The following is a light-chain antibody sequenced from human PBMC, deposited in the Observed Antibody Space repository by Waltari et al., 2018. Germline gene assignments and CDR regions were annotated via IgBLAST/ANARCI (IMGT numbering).Light chain of an antibody. CDR3: QQRNTGLGFN. V-gene: IGKV3-11*01. CDR2: DAS. CDR1: QSITSY. J-gene: IGKJ3*01. Sequence: EVVLTQSPAPMSLSPGERATLSCRASQSITSYLAWYQQKPGQAPRLLIYDASNRATGIPARFSGSGSGTDFTLTISSLEPEDFAVYYCQQRNTGLGFNFGPGTKVDIK.